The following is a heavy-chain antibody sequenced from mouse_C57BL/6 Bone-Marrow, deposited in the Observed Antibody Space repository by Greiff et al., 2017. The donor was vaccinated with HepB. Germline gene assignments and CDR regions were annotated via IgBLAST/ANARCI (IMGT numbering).Heavy chain of an antibody. CDR2: INPSNGGT. CDR1: GYTFTSYW. J-gene: IGHJ2*01. V-gene: IGHV1-53*01. CDR3: ARTAQSSRRYFDY. Sequence: QVHVKQSGTELVKPGASVKLSCKASGYTFTSYWMHWVKQRPGQGLEWIGNINPSNGGTNYNEKFKSKATLTVDKSSSTAYMQLSSLTSEDSAVYYCARTAQSSRRYFDYWGQGTTLTVSS. D-gene: IGHD3-2*02.